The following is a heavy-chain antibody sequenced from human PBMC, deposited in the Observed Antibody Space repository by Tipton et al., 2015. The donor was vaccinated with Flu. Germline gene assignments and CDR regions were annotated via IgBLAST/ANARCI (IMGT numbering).Heavy chain of an antibody. CDR2: ISSSGSTI. V-gene: IGHV3-11*04. Sequence: SLRLSCAASGFTFSDYYMSWIRQAPGKGLEWVSYISSSGSTIYYADSVKGRFTISRDNAKNSLYLQMNSLRAEDTAVYYCAGGRCSSTSGYGENWCDPWGQGTLVTVSS. CDR3: AGGRCSSTSGYGENWCDP. D-gene: IGHD2-2*01. CDR1: GFTFSDYY. J-gene: IGHJ5*02.